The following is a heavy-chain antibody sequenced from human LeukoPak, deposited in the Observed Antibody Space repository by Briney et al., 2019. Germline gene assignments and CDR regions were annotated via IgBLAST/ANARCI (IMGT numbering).Heavy chain of an antibody. CDR3: TRGDSSGYYYAPPDY. J-gene: IGHJ4*02. V-gene: IGHV3-30*04. Sequence: GRSLRFSCAASGFTFSSYAMHWVRQAPGKGLEWVAVISYAGSNEYYADSVKGRFTISRDNSKNTQYLQMNSLRAEDTAVYYCTRGDSSGYYYAPPDYWGQGTLVTVSS. CDR1: GFTFSSYA. D-gene: IGHD3-22*01. CDR2: ISYAGSNE.